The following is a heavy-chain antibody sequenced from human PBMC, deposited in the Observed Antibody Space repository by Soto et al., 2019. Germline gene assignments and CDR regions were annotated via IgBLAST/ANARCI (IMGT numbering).Heavy chain of an antibody. Sequence: TSETLSLTCPVSSDSMTSYCWTWIRQPPGKGLECIGYIYHSGITNYNPSLKIRVTISLDTSKNQFSLRLSSVTAADTAVYYCARMSLFYFFDSWGQGTLVPGFS. V-gene: IGHV4-59*01. CDR1: SDSMTSYC. J-gene: IGHJ4*01. CDR2: IYHSGIT. D-gene: IGHD3-9*01. CDR3: ARMSLFYFFDS.